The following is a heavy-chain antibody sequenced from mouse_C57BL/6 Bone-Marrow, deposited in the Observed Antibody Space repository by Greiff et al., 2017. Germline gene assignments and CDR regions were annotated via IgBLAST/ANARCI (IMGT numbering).Heavy chain of an antibody. Sequence: EVKLVESGGDLVKPGGSLKLSCAASGFTFSSYGMSWVRQTPDKRLEWVATISSGGSYTYYPDSVKGRFTISRDNAKNTLYLQMSRLKSEDTAVYYCATCYGSSPAWFAYWGQGTLVTVSA. V-gene: IGHV5-6*01. CDR2: ISSGGSYT. CDR1: GFTFSSYG. CDR3: ATCYGSSPAWFAY. J-gene: IGHJ3*01. D-gene: IGHD1-1*01.